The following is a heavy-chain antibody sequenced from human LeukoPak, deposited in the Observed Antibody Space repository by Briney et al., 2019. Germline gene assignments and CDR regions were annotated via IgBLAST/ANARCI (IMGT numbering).Heavy chain of an antibody. D-gene: IGHD2-2*01. J-gene: IGHJ6*03. CDR1: GYSIGSGYY. CDR2: IYHSGST. CDR3: ARVIEDIVVVPAAIPPYYYYYYMDV. V-gene: IGHV4-38-2*02. Sequence: SETLSLTCTVSGYSIGSGYYWGWIRQPPGKGLEWIGSIYHSGSTYYNPSLKSRVTISVDTSKNQFSLKLSSVTAADTAVYYCARVIEDIVVVPAAIPPYYYYYYMDVWGKGTTVTVSS.